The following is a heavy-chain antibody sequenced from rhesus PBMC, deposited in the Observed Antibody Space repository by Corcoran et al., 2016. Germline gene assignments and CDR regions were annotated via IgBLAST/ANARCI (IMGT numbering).Heavy chain of an antibody. V-gene: IGHV4-73*01. D-gene: IGHD2-15*01. CDR1: GGSLSGFYF. J-gene: IGHJ4*01. CDR3: ARTALRSCFDY. Sequence: QVKLQQWGEGLMKPSETLSLTCAVYGGSLSGFYFWTWIRLAPGKGLEWIGNIDGNSATTNYSPTLKNRVTMSKDTCKNQLSLRLYSVTAADTAVYYCARTALRSCFDYWGQGVLVTVSS. CDR2: IDGNSATT.